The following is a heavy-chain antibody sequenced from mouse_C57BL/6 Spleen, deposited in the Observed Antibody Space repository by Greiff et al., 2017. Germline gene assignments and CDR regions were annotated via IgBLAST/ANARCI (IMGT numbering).Heavy chain of an antibody. V-gene: IGHV1-4*01. CDR1: GYTFTSYM. J-gene: IGHJ2*01. CDR3: LDGYYGY. CDR2: INPSSGYT. Sequence: VQLQQSGAELARPGASVKMSCKASGYTFTSYMMHWVKQRPGQGLEWIGYINPSSGYTKYNQKFKDKATLTADKSSSTAYMQLGSLTSEDSAVYYYLDGYYGYWGQGTTLTVSS. D-gene: IGHD2-3*01.